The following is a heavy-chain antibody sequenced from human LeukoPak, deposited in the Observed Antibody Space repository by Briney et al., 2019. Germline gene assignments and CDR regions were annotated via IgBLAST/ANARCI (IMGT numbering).Heavy chain of an antibody. V-gene: IGHV4-59*08. CDR1: GGSISSYY. J-gene: IGHJ5*02. Sequence: SETLSLICSVAGGSISSYYWSWIRQPPGKGLEWIGYIYYSGSTNYNPSLKSRVTISVDTSKNQFSLKLSSVTAADTAVYYCARHSRSDWFDPWGQGTLVTVSS. CDR2: IYYSGST. CDR3: ARHSRSDWFDP.